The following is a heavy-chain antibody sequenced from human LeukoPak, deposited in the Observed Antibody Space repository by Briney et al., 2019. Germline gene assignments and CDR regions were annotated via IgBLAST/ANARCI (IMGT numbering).Heavy chain of an antibody. Sequence: ASVKVSCMASGYTFIGCYLHGVRQAPGQGLEWMGWINPNTGDTNYAQNFQGRVTMTRDTSITTAHIELSSLRSDDTAVYYCARDSPAVSGRYNSWGQGTLVTVSS. V-gene: IGHV1-2*02. CDR1: GYTFIGCY. CDR3: ARDSPAVSGRYNS. CDR2: INPNTGDT. J-gene: IGHJ4*02. D-gene: IGHD6-19*01.